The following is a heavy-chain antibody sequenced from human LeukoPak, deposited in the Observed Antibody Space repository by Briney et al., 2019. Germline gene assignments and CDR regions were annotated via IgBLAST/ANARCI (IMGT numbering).Heavy chain of an antibody. V-gene: IGHV3-23*01. Sequence: GGSLRLSCAASGFTFSSYAMSWVRQAPGKGLEWVSAISGSGGSTYYADSVKGRFTISRDNSKNTLYLQMNSLRAEDTAIYYCAKEPYSSGWYGVYFLDYWGQGTLVTVSS. CDR3: AKEPYSSGWYGVYFLDY. D-gene: IGHD6-19*01. CDR1: GFTFSSYA. CDR2: ISGSGGST. J-gene: IGHJ4*02.